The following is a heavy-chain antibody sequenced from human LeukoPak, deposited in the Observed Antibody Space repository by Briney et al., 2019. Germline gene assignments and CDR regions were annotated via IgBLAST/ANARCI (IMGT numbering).Heavy chain of an antibody. CDR1: GGSISSYC. D-gene: IGHD6-13*01. Sequence: SETLSLTCTVSGGSISSYCWSWIRQPPGKGLEWIGYIYYSGSTNYNPSLKSRVTISVDTSKNQFSLKLSSVTAADTAVYYCARQSSSLATFDYWGQGTLVTVSS. CDR3: ARQSSSLATFDY. V-gene: IGHV4-59*08. CDR2: IYYSGST. J-gene: IGHJ4*02.